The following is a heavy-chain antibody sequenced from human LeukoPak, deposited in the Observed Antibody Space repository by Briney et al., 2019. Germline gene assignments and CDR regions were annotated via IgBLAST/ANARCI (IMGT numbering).Heavy chain of an antibody. D-gene: IGHD2-8*01. Sequence: GGSLRLSCAASGFTFSSYAMSWVRQAPGKGLEWVGRIKSKTDGGTTDYAAPVKGRFTISRDDSKNTLYLQMNSLKTEDTAVYYCTTTSVYATVDYWGQGTLVTVSS. V-gene: IGHV3-15*01. CDR3: TTTSVYATVDY. CDR2: IKSKTDGGTT. CDR1: GFTFSSYA. J-gene: IGHJ4*02.